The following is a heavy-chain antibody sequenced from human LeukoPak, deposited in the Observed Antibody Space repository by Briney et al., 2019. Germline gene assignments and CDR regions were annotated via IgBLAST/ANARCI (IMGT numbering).Heavy chain of an antibody. CDR2: INAYNGNT. CDR1: GYTFTSYG. Sequence: GASVKVSCKASGYTFTSYGISWVRQAPGQGLEWMGWINAYNGNTNYAQKLQGRVTMTTDTSTSTAYMELRSLRSDDTAVYYCARDCTYYYDSSGYYYGYYYYMDVWGKGTTVTVSS. V-gene: IGHV1-18*01. CDR3: ARDCTYYYDSSGYYYGYYYYMDV. J-gene: IGHJ6*03. D-gene: IGHD3-22*01.